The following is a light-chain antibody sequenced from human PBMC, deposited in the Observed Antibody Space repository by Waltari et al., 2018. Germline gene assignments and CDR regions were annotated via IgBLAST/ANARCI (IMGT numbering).Light chain of an antibody. V-gene: IGKV4-1*01. J-gene: IGKJ4*01. CDR3: QQYYITPLS. Sequence: DIVMTQSPDSLAGSLGERATIHCKSSQSVLYSSDNRYYLAWYQQKPGQPPNLLIYWASTRESGVPDRFSGSGSGTDFTLTISSLQAEDVAVYYCQQYYITPLSFGGGTKVEIK. CDR2: WAS. CDR1: QSVLYSSDNRYY.